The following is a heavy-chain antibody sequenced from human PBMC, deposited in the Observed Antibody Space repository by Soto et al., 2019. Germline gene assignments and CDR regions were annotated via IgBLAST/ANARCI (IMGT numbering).Heavy chain of an antibody. CDR3: ARSQGSSTSLEIYYYYYYGMDV. CDR1: GGTFSSYA. J-gene: IGHJ6*02. D-gene: IGHD2-2*01. CDR2: ILPISGTA. V-gene: IGHV1-69*01. Sequence: QVQLVQSGAEVKKPGSSVKVSCKASGGTFSSYAISWVRQAPGQGLEWMGGILPISGTAKYAQKFQGRVTITADESTSTAYMELSSLRSEDTAVYYCARSQGSSTSLEIYYYYYYGMDVWGQGTTVTVSS.